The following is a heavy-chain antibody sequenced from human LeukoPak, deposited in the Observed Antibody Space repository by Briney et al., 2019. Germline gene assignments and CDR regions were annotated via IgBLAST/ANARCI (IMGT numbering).Heavy chain of an antibody. J-gene: IGHJ2*01. D-gene: IGHD1-26*01. CDR1: GGSIRSDSYY. V-gene: IGHV4-30-4*08. Sequence: SETLSLTCTVSGGSIRSDSYYWSWIRQHPGKGLEWIGYIYYSGSAYYNPTLKSRVTISVDTSKNQFSLKLSSVTAADTAVYYCASAHRGLPYWYFDLWGRGTLVTVSS. CDR3: ASAHRGLPYWYFDL. CDR2: IYYSGSA.